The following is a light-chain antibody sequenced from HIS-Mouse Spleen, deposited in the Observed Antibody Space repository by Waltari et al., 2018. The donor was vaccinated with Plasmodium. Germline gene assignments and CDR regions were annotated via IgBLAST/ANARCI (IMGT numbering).Light chain of an antibody. CDR1: ALPKKN. Sequence: SYELTQPPPVSVSPGHTARITSAGDALPKKNDYCYQQKTGQAPVLVIYEDSKRPPGIPERFSGSSSGTMATLTISGAQVEDEADYYCYSTDSSGNHRVFGGGTKLTVL. CDR3: YSTDSSGNHRV. J-gene: IGLJ3*02. CDR2: EDS. V-gene: IGLV3-10*01.